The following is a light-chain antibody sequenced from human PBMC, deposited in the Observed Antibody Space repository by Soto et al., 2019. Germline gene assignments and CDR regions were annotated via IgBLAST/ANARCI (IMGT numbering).Light chain of an antibody. J-gene: IGKJ2*01. V-gene: IGKV3-20*01. CDR2: GAS. CDR1: QRVSSRN. CDR3: LRYGDSPPAYT. Sequence: EIVLTQSPGTLSLSPGERATLSCRASQRVSSRNLAWYRQKPGQAPSLRIYGASNRATGIPDRFSGSGSGKDFTLTISRLEPEDFAVYYCLRYGDSPPAYTFGQGTKLEIK.